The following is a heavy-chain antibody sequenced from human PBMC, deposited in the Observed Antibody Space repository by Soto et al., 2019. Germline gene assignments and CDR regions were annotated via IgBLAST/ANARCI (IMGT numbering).Heavy chain of an antibody. J-gene: IGHJ3*02. CDR3: ARVHQKSGACDI. CDR2: INSDGSST. Sequence: EVQLVESGGGLVQPGGSLRLSCAASGFTFSSYWMHWVRQAPGKGLVWVSRINSDGSSTSYADSVKGRFTISRDNAKYSLYLQRNSLRAEVTAVYYCARVHQKSGACDIWGQGTMVTVSS. CDR1: GFTFSSYW. D-gene: IGHD2-2*01. V-gene: IGHV3-74*01.